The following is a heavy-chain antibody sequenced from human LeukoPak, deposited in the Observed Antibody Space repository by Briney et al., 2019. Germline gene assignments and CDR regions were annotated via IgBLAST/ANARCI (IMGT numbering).Heavy chain of an antibody. V-gene: IGHV3-48*01. CDR3: ARAYYDSSGYRSGGPFDI. Sequence: GGSLRLSCAASGFTFSSYSMNWVRQAPGKGLEWVSYISSSSSTIYYADSVKGRFTISRDNAKNSLYLQMNSLRAEDTAVYYCARAYYDSSGYRSGGPFDIWGQGTMVTVSS. D-gene: IGHD3-22*01. CDR1: GFTFSSYS. J-gene: IGHJ3*02. CDR2: ISSSSSTI.